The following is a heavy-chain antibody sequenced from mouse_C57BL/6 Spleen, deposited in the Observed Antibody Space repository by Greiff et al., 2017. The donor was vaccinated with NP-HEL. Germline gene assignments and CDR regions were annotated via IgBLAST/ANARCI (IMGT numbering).Heavy chain of an antibody. D-gene: IGHD3-2*02. J-gene: IGHJ2*01. CDR3: ARGGTAQASDY. CDR1: GYTFTGYW. CDR2: IDPSDSYT. V-gene: IGHV1-50*01. Sequence: VQLQQSGAELMKPGASVKLSCKATGYTFTGYWIEWVKQRPGHGLEWIGEIDPSDSYTNYNQKFKGKATLTVDTSSSTAYMQLSSLTSEDSAVYYCARGGTAQASDYWGQGTTLTVSS.